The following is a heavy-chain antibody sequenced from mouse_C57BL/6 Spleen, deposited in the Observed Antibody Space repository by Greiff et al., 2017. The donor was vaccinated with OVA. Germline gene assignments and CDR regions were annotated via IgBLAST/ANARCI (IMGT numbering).Heavy chain of an antibody. D-gene: IGHD1-1*01. CDR1: GYTFTSYW. Sequence: QVQLQQPGAELVMPGASVKLSCKASGYTFTSYWMHWVKQRHGKGLEWIGEIDPSDSYTNYNQKFKGKATLTVDKSSSTAYMQLSSLTSEDSAVYYCARRTTVVATEYFDVWGTGTTVTVSS. V-gene: IGHV1-69*01. CDR3: ARRTTVVATEYFDV. CDR2: IDPSDSYT. J-gene: IGHJ1*03.